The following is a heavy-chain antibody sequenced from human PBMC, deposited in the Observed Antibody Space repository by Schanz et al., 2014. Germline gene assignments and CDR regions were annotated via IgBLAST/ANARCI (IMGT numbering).Heavy chain of an antibody. J-gene: IGHJ6*02. V-gene: IGHV3-11*04. Sequence: VQLVESGGGLVQPGGSLRLSCAASGFTFSDYYMNWIRQAPGKGLEWVSYISNSGYTIYYADSVKGRFTISRDNSKNTLYLQMNSLRAEDTAVYYCVKDLQRELLRDDHYYGMDVWGQGTTVTVSS. CDR2: ISNSGYTI. D-gene: IGHD1-26*01. CDR3: VKDLQRELLRDDHYYGMDV. CDR1: GFTFSDYY.